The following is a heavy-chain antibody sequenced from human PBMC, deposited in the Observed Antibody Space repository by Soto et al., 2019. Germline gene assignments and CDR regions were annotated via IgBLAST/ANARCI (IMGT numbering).Heavy chain of an antibody. CDR3: AKGVPGIAVAGTGYFQH. D-gene: IGHD6-19*01. CDR1: GFTFSSYA. Sequence: GGSLRLSCASSGFTFSSYAMSWVRQAPGKGLEWVSGISGSGDSTYYADSVKGRFTISRDNSKKTVYLQMNSLRAEDTAVYYCAKGVPGIAVAGTGYFQHWGQGTLVTVSS. J-gene: IGHJ1*01. V-gene: IGHV3-23*01. CDR2: ISGSGDST.